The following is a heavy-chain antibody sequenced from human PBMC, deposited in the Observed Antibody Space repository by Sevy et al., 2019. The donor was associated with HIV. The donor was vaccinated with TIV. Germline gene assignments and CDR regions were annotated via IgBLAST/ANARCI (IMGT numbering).Heavy chain of an antibody. Sequence: ASVKVSCKASGYTFTGYYMHWVRQAPGQGLEWMGWLNPKSGGTNYAQKFQGRVTMTRDTSISTAYMELSRLSSDDTAVYYCARGLSPVSRFDYWGQGTLVTVSS. CDR3: ARGLSPVSRFDY. CDR1: GYTFTGYY. D-gene: IGHD2-8*01. V-gene: IGHV1-2*02. CDR2: LNPKSGGT. J-gene: IGHJ4*02.